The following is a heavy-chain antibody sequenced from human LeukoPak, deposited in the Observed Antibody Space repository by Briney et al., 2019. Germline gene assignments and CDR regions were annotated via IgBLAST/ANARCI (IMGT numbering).Heavy chain of an antibody. J-gene: IGHJ4*02. D-gene: IGHD7-27*01. CDR1: GFTFSYYY. CDR2: IGSSGRTI. CDR3: ARDLNWETY. Sequence: GGSLRLSCAASGFTFSYYYMSWIRQAPGQGLEWVSYIGSSGRTIYYADSVKGRFTISRDNAKNSLYLQMNSLRAEDTAVYYCARDLNWETYWGQGTLVSVSS. V-gene: IGHV3-11*04.